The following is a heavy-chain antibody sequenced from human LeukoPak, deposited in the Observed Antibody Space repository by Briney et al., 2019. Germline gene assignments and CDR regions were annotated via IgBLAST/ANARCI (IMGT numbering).Heavy chain of an antibody. CDR1: GFTFSSYA. Sequence: PGGSLRLSCAASGFTFSSYAMSWVRQAPGKGLEWVSAISGSGGSTYYADSVKGRFTISRDNSKNTLYLRMNSLRAEDTAVYYCAKSYGSSWYEDYWGQGTLVTVSS. D-gene: IGHD6-13*01. CDR2: ISGSGGST. V-gene: IGHV3-23*01. CDR3: AKSYGSSWYEDY. J-gene: IGHJ4*02.